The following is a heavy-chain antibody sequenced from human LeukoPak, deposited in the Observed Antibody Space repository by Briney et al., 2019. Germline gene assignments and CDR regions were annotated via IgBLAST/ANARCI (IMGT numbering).Heavy chain of an antibody. Sequence: PGGSLRLSCAASGFTFSGSDMYWVRQASGKGLEWVGRIRSNTNTYATAYAASVKGRFTISRDDSKNTAYLQMNSLKTEDTAVYYCTRVHPAGLDFDYWGQGTLATVSS. V-gene: IGHV3-73*01. CDR3: TRVHPAGLDFDY. J-gene: IGHJ4*02. CDR1: GFTFSGSD. CDR2: IRSNTNTYAT. D-gene: IGHD5/OR15-5a*01.